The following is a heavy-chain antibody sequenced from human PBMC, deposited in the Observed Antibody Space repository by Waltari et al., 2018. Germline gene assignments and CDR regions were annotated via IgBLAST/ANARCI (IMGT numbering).Heavy chain of an antibody. V-gene: IGHV3-21*01. CDR2: ISSSSSYR. D-gene: IGHD3-10*01. Sequence: EVQLVESGGGLVKPGGSLRLSCAASGFTFSSYSMNWVRQAPGKGLGWCSSISSSSSYRYYADSVKGRFTISRDNAKNSLYLQMNSLRAEDTAVYYCARASMALDYWGQGTLVTVSS. CDR3: ARASMALDY. J-gene: IGHJ4*02. CDR1: GFTFSSYS.